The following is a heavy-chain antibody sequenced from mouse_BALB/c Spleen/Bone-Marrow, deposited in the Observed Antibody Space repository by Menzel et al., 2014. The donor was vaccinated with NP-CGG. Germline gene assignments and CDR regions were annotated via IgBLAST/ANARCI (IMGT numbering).Heavy chain of an antibody. Sequence: VQLQQSGAELVRPGTSVKVSCKASGYAFTNYLIEWVKQRPGQGLEWIGVINPGSGGINYNEKFMGKATLTADKSSSTACMQLRSLTSDDSAVYFCARRITVVVSTAYWGQGTLVSVSA. CDR1: GYAFTNYL. CDR2: INPGSGGI. J-gene: IGHJ3*01. D-gene: IGHD1-1*01. V-gene: IGHV1-54*01. CDR3: ARRITVVVSTAY.